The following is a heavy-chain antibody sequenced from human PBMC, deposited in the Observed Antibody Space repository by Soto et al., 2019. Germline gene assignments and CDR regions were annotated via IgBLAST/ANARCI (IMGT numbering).Heavy chain of an antibody. CDR2: IIPIFGTA. V-gene: IGHV1-69*12. CDR3: AREGGIIRWGDFDL. D-gene: IGHD3-16*01. J-gene: IGHJ2*01. Sequence: QVQLVQSGAEVKKPGSSVKVSCKASGGTFSSYAISWVRQAPGQGLEWMGGIIPIFGTANYAQKFQGRVTITADECTSTANMELSSRRSEDTAVYYCAREGGIIRWGDFDLWGRGTLVTVSS. CDR1: GGTFSSYA.